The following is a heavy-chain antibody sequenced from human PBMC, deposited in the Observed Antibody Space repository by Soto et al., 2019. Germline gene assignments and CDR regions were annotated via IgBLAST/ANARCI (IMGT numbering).Heavy chain of an antibody. J-gene: IGHJ4*02. V-gene: IGHV1-46*01. CDR2: INPGGGST. D-gene: IGHD3-22*01. CDR3: ATLGQEYYYDSSGYYDY. CDR1: GYTFTGHY. Sequence: ASVKVSCKASGYTFTGHYMHWVGQAPGQGLEWMGIINPGGGSTSYAQKSQGRVTMTRDTSTSTVYMELSSLRSEDTAVYYCATLGQEYYYDSSGYYDYWGQGTLVTVSS.